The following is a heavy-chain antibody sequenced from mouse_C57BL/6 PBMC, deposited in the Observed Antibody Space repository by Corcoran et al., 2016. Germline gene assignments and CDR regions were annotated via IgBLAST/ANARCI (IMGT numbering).Heavy chain of an antibody. Sequence: QIQLVQSGPELKKPGETVKISCKASGYTFTTYGMSWVKQAPGKGLKWMGWINTYSGVPTYADDFKVRFAFSLETSASTAYLQINNLKNEDTATYFCARAPYYYSNYGAWFAYWGQGTLVTVSA. CDR1: GYTFTTYG. J-gene: IGHJ3*01. CDR3: ARAPYYYSNYGAWFAY. D-gene: IGHD2-5*01. V-gene: IGHV9-3*01. CDR2: INTYSGVP.